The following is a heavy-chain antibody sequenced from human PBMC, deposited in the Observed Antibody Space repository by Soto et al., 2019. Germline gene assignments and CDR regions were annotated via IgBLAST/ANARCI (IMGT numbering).Heavy chain of an antibody. V-gene: IGHV4-39*01. J-gene: IGHJ4*02. D-gene: IGHD2-15*01. CDR2: IDYNGVT. CDR1: GGSIYRSGYY. Sequence: SETLSLTCTVSGGSIYRSGYYWGWIRQPPGRGLEWIGNIDYNGVTYSNPSLKSRVTISGDTSKNQFSLKLTSVTAADTALYYCGKVLVGATGHTDSDSWGPGTLVTVSS. CDR3: GKVLVGATGHTDSDS.